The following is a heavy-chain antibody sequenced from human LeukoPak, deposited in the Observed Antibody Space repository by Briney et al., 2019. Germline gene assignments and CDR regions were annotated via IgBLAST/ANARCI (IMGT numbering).Heavy chain of an antibody. CDR2: IRTDGDT. CDR1: GFTFSNYW. V-gene: IGHV3-74*01. D-gene: IGHD4-17*01. Sequence: GGSLRLSCAASGFTFSNYWMHWVRHAPDKGLMWVSRIRTDGDTSYADSVRGRFTISRDNSKNTLYLQMNSLRAEDTAVYYCARDARVGDPFDYWGQGTLVTVSS. J-gene: IGHJ4*02. CDR3: ARDARVGDPFDY.